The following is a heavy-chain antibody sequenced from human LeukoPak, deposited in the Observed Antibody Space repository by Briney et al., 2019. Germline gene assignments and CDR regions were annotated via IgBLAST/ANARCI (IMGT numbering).Heavy chain of an antibody. CDR2: INPNSGGT. CDR1: GYTFTGYY. V-gene: IGHV1-2*02. D-gene: IGHD3-10*01. CDR3: ARNDYYGSGNFYN. J-gene: IGHJ4*02. Sequence: GASVKVSCKASGYTFTGYYMHWVRQAPGQGLEWMGWINPNSGGTNYAQKFQGRVTMTRDTSISTAYMELSRPRSDDTAVYYCARNDYYGSGNFYNWGQGTLVTVSS.